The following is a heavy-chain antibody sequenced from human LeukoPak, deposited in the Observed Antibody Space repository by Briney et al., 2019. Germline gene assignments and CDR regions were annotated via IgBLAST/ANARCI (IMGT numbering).Heavy chain of an antibody. CDR1: GFTFDDYG. J-gene: IGHJ6*03. Sequence: GGSLRLSCAASGFTFDDYGMSWVRQAPGKGLEWVSGINWNGGSTGYADSVKGRFTISRDNAKNSLYLQMNSLRAEDTALYYCARVVLSSSYYYYYYMDVWGKGTTVTVSS. CDR2: INWNGGST. CDR3: ARVVLSSSYYYYYYMDV. V-gene: IGHV3-20*04. D-gene: IGHD2-2*01.